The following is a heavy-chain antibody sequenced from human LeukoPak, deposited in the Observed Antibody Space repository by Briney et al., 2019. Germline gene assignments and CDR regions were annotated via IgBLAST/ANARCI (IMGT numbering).Heavy chain of an antibody. CDR1: EYSFSTNW. J-gene: IGHJ4*02. V-gene: IGHV5-51*01. CDR2: IYPGDSDT. D-gene: IGHD2/OR15-2a*01. CDR3: ARAGYSNRWDGVDY. Sequence: GESLKISCKAYEYSFSTNWIGWVRQMPGKGLEFMGIIYPGDSDTRYSPSFQGQVTISVDKSINTAYLQWSSLKASDSAMYYCARAGYSNRWDGVDYWGQGTLVTVSS.